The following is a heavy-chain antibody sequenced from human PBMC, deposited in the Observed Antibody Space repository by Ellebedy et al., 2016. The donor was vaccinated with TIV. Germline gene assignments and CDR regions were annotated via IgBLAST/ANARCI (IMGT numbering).Heavy chain of an antibody. CDR1: GYTFTSYA. J-gene: IGHJ5*02. CDR3: ARERRYCTNGVCYSNWFDP. V-gene: IGHV1-3*01. D-gene: IGHD2-8*01. Sequence: AASVKVSCKASGYTFTSYAMHWVRQAPGQRLEWMGWINAGNGNTKYSQKFKGRVTITRDTSASTAYMKLSSLRSEDTAVYYCARERRYCTNGVCYSNWFDPWGQGTLVTVPS. CDR2: INAGNGNT.